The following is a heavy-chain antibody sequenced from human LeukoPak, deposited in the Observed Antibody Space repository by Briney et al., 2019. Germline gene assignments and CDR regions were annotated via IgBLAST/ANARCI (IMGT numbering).Heavy chain of an antibody. CDR3: AKNVVPAALNWFDP. CDR1: GGTFSSYA. J-gene: IGHJ5*02. D-gene: IGHD2-2*01. Sequence: SVKVSCKASGGTFSSYAISWVRQAPGQGLEWMGGIIPIFGTANYAQKFQGRVTITADESTSTAYMELSSPRSEDTAVYYCAKNVVPAALNWFDPWGQGTLVTVSS. V-gene: IGHV1-69*13. CDR2: IIPIFGTA.